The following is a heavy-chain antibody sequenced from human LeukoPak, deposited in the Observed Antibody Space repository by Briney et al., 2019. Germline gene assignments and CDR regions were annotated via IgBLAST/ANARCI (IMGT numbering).Heavy chain of an antibody. Sequence: PSETLSLTCAVYGGSFSGYHWSWIRQPPGKGLEWIGEINHSGSTNYNPSLESRVTISVDTSKNQFSLKLSSVTAADTAVYYCARGGIVVVPAAIPHNWFDPWGQGTLVTVSS. CDR3: ARGGIVVVPAAIPHNWFDP. CDR2: INHSGST. J-gene: IGHJ5*02. CDR1: GGSFSGYH. V-gene: IGHV4-34*01. D-gene: IGHD2-2*01.